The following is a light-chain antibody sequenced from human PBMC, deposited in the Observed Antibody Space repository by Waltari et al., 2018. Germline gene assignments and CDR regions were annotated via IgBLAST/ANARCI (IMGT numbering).Light chain of an antibody. Sequence: QSVLTQPPSASGTPGQRVTIPCSGSTSNIGRYTVNWYQQLPGTAPKLLIYNNNQRPSGVPDRFSGSKSGTAASLAISGLQSEDEADYYCAAWEVSRNGWVFGGGTKVTVL. CDR2: NNN. CDR1: TSNIGRYT. CDR3: AAWEVSRNGWV. V-gene: IGLV1-44*01. J-gene: IGLJ3*02.